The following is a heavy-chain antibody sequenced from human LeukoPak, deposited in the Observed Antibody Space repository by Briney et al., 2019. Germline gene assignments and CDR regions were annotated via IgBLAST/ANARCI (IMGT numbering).Heavy chain of an antibody. Sequence: GGSLRLSCAASGFTFSDYYMSWIRQAPGKGLEWVSYISSSGSTIYYADSVKGRFTISRDNAKNSLYLQMNSPRAEDTAVYYCARDGAPLEATIHYYWGQGTLVTVSS. J-gene: IGHJ4*02. CDR1: GFTFSDYY. D-gene: IGHD5-24*01. V-gene: IGHV3-11*01. CDR3: ARDGAPLEATIHYY. CDR2: ISSSGSTI.